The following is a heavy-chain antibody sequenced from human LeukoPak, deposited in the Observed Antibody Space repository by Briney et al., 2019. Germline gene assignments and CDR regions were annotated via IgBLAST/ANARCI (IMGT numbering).Heavy chain of an antibody. CDR2: IYSGGTT. CDR1: GFPVRSRY. CDR3: ASLEGGPSDGR. V-gene: IGHV3-53*01. J-gene: IGHJ4*02. D-gene: IGHD3-3*01. Sequence: PGWSLRLSCEVSGFPVRSRYMTWVRQPPGKGLECVAVIYSGGTTYHIDSVKGRFTISRDISKSTMYLEMNNLRVEDTATYYCASLEGGPSDGRWGQGTLVIVSS.